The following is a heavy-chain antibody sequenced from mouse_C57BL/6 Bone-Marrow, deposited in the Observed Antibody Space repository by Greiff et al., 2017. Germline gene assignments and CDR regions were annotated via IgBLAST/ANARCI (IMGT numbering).Heavy chain of an antibody. J-gene: IGHJ4*01. CDR2: IYPGSGST. Sequence: VQLQQPGAELVKPGASVKLSCKASGYTFTSYWITWVKQRPGQGLEWIGDIYPGSGSTNYNEKFKSKATLTVDTSSSTAYMQLSSLTSEDSAVYYCARGDYDCYARDYWGQGTSVTVSA. D-gene: IGHD1-1*02. CDR3: ARGDYDCYARDY. CDR1: GYTFTSYW. V-gene: IGHV1-55*01.